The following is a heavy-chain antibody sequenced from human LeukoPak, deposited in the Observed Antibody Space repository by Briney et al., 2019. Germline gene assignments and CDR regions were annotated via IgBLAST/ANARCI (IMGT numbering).Heavy chain of an antibody. D-gene: IGHD6-19*01. CDR3: ARVIGSGSFDY. CDR1: GFTFSSYA. V-gene: IGHV3-23*01. CDR2: ISGSGGST. J-gene: IGHJ4*02. Sequence: GGSLRLSCAASGFTFSSYAMSWVRQAPGKGLEWVSAISGSGGSTYYADSVKGRFTISRDNAKNSLYLRMNSLRDEDTAVYYCARVIGSGSFDYWGLGTLVTVSS.